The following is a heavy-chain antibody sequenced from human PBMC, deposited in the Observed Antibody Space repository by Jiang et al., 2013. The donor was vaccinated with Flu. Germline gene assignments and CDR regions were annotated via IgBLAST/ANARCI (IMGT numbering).Heavy chain of an antibody. D-gene: IGHD6-19*01. CDR1: GGSISSYY. Sequence: LQSQGSGLVKPSETLSLTCTVSGGSISSYYWSWIRQPPGKGLEWIGYIYYSGSTNYNPSLKSRVTISVDTSKSQFSLKLSSVTAADTAVYYCARVEWAVAGTYYFDYWGQGTLVTVSS. J-gene: IGHJ4*02. V-gene: IGHV4-59*01. CDR3: ARVEWAVAGTYYFDY. CDR2: IYYSGST.